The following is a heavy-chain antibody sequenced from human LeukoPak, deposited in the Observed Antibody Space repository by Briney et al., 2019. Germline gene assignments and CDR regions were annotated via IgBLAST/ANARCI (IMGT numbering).Heavy chain of an antibody. CDR2: IYHSGST. Sequence: SETLSLTCAVSGYSISSGYYWGWIRQPPGKGLEWIGSIYHSGSTYCNPSLKSRVTISVDTSKNQFSLKLSSVTAADTAVYYCATLAAAGDFQHWGQGTLVTVSS. V-gene: IGHV4-38-2*01. D-gene: IGHD6-13*01. CDR3: ATLAAAGDFQH. J-gene: IGHJ1*01. CDR1: GYSISSGYY.